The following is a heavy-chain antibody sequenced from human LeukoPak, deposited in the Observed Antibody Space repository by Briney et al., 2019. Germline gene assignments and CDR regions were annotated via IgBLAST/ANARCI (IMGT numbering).Heavy chain of an antibody. J-gene: IGHJ5*02. D-gene: IGHD2-2*01. Sequence: GGSLRLSCEGSAFIFSGHWMNWVRQTPGKGLEWVASIKEDGSERQYVDSVKGRFTISRDNSKNTLYLQMNSLRAEDTAVYYCCSSVEDSWFDPWGQGTLVTVSS. V-gene: IGHV3-7*01. CDR2: IKEDGSER. CDR3: CSSVEDSWFDP. CDR1: AFIFSGHW.